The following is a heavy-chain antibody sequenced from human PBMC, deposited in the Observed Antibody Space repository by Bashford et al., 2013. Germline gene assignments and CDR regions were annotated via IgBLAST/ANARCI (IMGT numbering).Heavy chain of an antibody. J-gene: IGHJ6*02. Sequence: ASVKVSCKASGYTFSDYYLHWVRQAPGQGLEWMGWINPNPNSGATKYAEMFQGRVTMTRDTSTSTVYMELSSLRSEDTAVYYCARVGGRISIGGVLGLFADRVNYHYYGMDVWGQGTTVTVSS. CDR1: GYTFSDYY. D-gene: IGHD3-16*02. V-gene: IGHV1-2*02. CDR2: INPNPNSGAT. CDR3: ARVGGRISIGGVLGLFADRVNYHYYGMDV.